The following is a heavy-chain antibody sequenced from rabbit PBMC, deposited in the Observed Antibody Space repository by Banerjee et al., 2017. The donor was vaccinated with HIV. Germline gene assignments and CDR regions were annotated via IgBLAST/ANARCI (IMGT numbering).Heavy chain of an antibody. D-gene: IGHD1-1*01. CDR1: GFDFSSNQ. CDR2: IYTGDGSA. CDR3: ARADVSGSGYYGAFNL. V-gene: IGHV1S40*01. Sequence: QSLEESGGDLVKPGGSLALTCKASGFDFSSNQMCWVRQAPGKGLEWIGCIYTGDGSAYYASWAKGRFTISKTSSTTVTLQMTSLTAADTATYFCARADVSGSGYYGAFNLWGQGTLVTVS. J-gene: IGHJ4*01.